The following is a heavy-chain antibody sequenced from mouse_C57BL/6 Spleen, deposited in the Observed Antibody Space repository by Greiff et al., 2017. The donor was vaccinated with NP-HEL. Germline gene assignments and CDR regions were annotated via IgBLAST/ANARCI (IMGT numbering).Heavy chain of an antibody. CDR3: ARWMITTVVATGYFDV. CDR1: GYTFTSYW. CDR2: IDPSDSET. D-gene: IGHD1-1*01. J-gene: IGHJ1*03. Sequence: QVQLKQPGAELVRPGSSVKLSCKASGYTFTSYWMHWVKQRPIQGLEWIGNIDPSDSETHYNQKFKDKATLTVDKSSSTAYMQLSSLTSEDSAVYYCARWMITTVVATGYFDVWGTGTTVTVSS. V-gene: IGHV1-52*01.